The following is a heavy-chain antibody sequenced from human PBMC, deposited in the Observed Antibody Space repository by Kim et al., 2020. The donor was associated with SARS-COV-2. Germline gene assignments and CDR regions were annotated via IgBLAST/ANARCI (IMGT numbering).Heavy chain of an antibody. D-gene: IGHD6-19*01. V-gene: IGHV3-7*01. Sequence: GGSLRLSCAASGFTFSSYWMTWVRQAPGKGLEWVANIKQDGNQKYYVDSVKGRFTISRDHAKNSLYLQMNSLRAEDTAVYYCARDGDMYSSGKDAFDIWGQGKIVTVSS. J-gene: IGHJ3*02. CDR3: ARDGDMYSSGKDAFDI. CDR2: IKQDGNQK. CDR1: GFTFSSYW.